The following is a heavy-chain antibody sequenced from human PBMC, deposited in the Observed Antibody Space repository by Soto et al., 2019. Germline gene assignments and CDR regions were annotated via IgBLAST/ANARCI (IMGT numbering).Heavy chain of an antibody. CDR1: GVTFSSYS. J-gene: IGHJ5*02. V-gene: IGHV3-21*01. CDR2: ISSSSSSYI. CDR3: ARDPVLRYFENWFDP. Sequence: PGGSLRLSCAASGVTFSSYSMNWVRQAPGKGLEWVSSISSSSSSYIYYADSVKGRFTISRDNAKNSLYLQMNSLRDEDTAVYYCARDPVLRYFENWFDPWGQGTLVTVSS. D-gene: IGHD3-9*01.